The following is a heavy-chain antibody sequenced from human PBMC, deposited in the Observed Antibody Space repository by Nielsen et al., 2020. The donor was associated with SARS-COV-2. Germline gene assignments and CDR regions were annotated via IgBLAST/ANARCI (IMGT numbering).Heavy chain of an antibody. V-gene: IGHV3-23*01. CDR3: AKISGSQRHYFDF. CDR1: GFTLSRNY. Sequence: GESLKISYAGPGFTLSRNYMTWVRQAPGKGLEWVSSIGTTGDKTFYADSVKGRFTISRDNSKNTLYLQLNSLRAEDTAVFYCAKISGSQRHYFDFWGQGALVTVSS. J-gene: IGHJ4*02. CDR2: IGTTGDKT. D-gene: IGHD1-26*01.